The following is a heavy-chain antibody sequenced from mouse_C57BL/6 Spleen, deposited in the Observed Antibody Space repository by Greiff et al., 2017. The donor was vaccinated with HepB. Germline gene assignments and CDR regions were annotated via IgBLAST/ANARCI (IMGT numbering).Heavy chain of an antibody. CDR3: ARKAYDAMDY. V-gene: IGHV1-64*01. D-gene: IGHD6-1*01. CDR1: GYTFTSYW. Sequence: VKLQQPGAELVKPGASVKLSCKASGYTFTSYWMHWVKQRPGQGLEWIGMIHPNSGSTNYNEKFKSKATLTVDKSSSTAYMQLSSLTSEDSAVYYCARKAYDAMDYWGQGTSVTVSS. CDR2: IHPNSGST. J-gene: IGHJ4*01.